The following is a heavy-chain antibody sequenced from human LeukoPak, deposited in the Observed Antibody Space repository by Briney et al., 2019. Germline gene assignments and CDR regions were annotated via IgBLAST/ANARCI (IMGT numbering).Heavy chain of an antibody. CDR1: GFTFSSYA. CDR2: ISGSGGST. Sequence: GGSLRLSCAASGFTFSSYAMSWVRQAPGKGLEWVSAISGSGGSTYYADSVKGRFTISRDNSKNTLYLQMNSLRAEDTAVYYCARARIRGKYYFDYWGQGTLVTVSS. J-gene: IGHJ4*02. V-gene: IGHV3-23*01. CDR3: ARARIRGKYYFDY. D-gene: IGHD5-18*01.